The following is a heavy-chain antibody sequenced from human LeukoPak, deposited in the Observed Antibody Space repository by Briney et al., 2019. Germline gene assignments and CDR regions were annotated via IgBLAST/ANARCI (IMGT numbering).Heavy chain of an antibody. V-gene: IGHV4-38-2*01. D-gene: IGHD1-26*01. J-gene: IGHJ5*02. CDR2: IYRSGST. Sequence: SETLSLTCAVSGYSISSGYYWGWIRQPPGKGLEWIGSIYRSGSTYYNPSLKSRVTISVDTSKNQFSLKLSSVTAADTAVYYCARAREVGAYYNWFDPWGQGTLVTVSS. CDR3: ARAREVGAYYNWFDP. CDR1: GYSISSGYY.